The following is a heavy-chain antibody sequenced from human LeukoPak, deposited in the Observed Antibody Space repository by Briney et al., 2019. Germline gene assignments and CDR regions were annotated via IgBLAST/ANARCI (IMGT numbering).Heavy chain of an antibody. Sequence: PGGSLRLSCVDSGFTFSGYWMHWVRHAPGKGLMWFSRINTDGTSIKYADSVKGRFTISRDNAKNTLYLQMNSLRVEDTAVYYCARGAPGTSVWFDPWGPGTLVTVSS. CDR3: ARGAPGTSVWFDP. D-gene: IGHD6-13*01. CDR1: GFTFSGYW. V-gene: IGHV3-74*01. J-gene: IGHJ5*02. CDR2: INTDGTSI.